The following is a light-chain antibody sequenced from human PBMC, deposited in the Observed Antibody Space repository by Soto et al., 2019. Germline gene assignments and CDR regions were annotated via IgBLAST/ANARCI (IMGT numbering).Light chain of an antibody. CDR3: QQSYSTTWT. CDR2: AAS. J-gene: IGKJ1*01. V-gene: IGKV1-39*01. Sequence: EIQITQSPSSLSASLGDRVFITCRASQSISAYLNWYQQKPGKAPKLLIYAASSLQSGVPSRFSGSGSETDFTLTISSLQPEDFATYSCQQSYSTTWTFGQGTKVDIK. CDR1: QSISAY.